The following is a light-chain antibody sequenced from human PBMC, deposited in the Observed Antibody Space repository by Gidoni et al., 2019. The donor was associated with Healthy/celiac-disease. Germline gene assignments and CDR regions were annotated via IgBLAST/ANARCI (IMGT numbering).Light chain of an antibody. Sequence: DTQMTQSPSSLSASVGDRVTNTCQASQDISNYLNWYQQKPGKAPKLLIYDASNLETGVPPRFSGSGSGTDFTFTISSLQPEDIATYYCQQYDSLLWTFGQGTKVEIK. CDR2: DAS. J-gene: IGKJ1*01. CDR3: QQYDSLLWT. V-gene: IGKV1-33*01. CDR1: QDISNY.